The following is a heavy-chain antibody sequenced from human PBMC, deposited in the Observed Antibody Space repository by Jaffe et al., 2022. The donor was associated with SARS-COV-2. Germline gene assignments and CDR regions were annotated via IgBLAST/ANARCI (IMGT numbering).Heavy chain of an antibody. D-gene: IGHD6-13*01. CDR1: GFTFSSYS. V-gene: IGHV3-21*01. J-gene: IGHJ4*02. Sequence: EVQLVESGGGLVKPGGSLRLSCAASGFTFSSYSMNWVRQAPGKGLEWVSSISSSSSYIYYADSVKGRFTISRDNAKNSLYLQMNSLRAEDTAVYYCARRGVNSSSWYYFDYWGQGTLVTVSS. CDR3: ARRGVNSSSWYYFDY. CDR2: ISSSSSYI.